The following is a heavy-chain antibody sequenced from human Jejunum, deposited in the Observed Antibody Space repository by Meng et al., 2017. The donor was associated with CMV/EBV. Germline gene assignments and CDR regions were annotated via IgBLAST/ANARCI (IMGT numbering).Heavy chain of an antibody. V-gene: IGHV4-39*07. D-gene: IGHD2-8*02. Sequence: QVQLQESGPGLVKPSVTLSLTCTFSGGSISIRSHYWSWIRQPPGKGLEWIARIYYTGSTYYNPSIKSRLTTSVDTSKNQFSLKLTSVTAADTAVYYCAIGPDCGTGGCDRGPGYYFDSWGQGTLVTVSS. CDR3: AIGPDCGTGGCDRGPGYYFDS. CDR2: IYYTGST. J-gene: IGHJ4*02. CDR1: GGSISIRSHY.